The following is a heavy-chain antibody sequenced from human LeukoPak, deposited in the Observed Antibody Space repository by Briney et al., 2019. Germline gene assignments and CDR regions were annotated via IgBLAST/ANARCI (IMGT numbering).Heavy chain of an antibody. CDR2: IYPGDSET. Sequence: GESLKISCKGSGYSFPTYWIGWVRQMPGKGLEWMGIIYPGDSETRYSPSFQGQVTISADKSISTAYLQCSRLKASDTAMYYCARKSRADYWGQGTLVTVSS. CDR1: GYSFPTYW. V-gene: IGHV5-51*01. J-gene: IGHJ4*02. CDR3: ARKSRADY.